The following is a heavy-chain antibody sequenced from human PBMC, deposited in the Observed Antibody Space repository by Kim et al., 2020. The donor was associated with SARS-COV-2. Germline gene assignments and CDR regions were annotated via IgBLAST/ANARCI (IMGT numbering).Heavy chain of an antibody. D-gene: IGHD3-16*02. CDR3: ARQALRELSYLDY. J-gene: IGHJ4*02. Sequence: YNPDVERRVTIAEDTSKNHFSLTLSSVTAADTAVYYCARQALRELSYLDYWGQGTLVTVSS. V-gene: IGHV4-39*01.